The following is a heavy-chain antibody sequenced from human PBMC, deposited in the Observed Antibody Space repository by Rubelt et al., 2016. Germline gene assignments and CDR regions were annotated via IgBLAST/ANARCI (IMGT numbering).Heavy chain of an antibody. CDR3: AKEMVAAAGFDY. Sequence: QVQLVQSGAEVKKPGASVKVSCKASGYTFTSYAMHWVRQAPGQRLEWMGWINAGNGNTKYSQKFQGRVTMSRDTSASTAYMELSSLRSEDTAVYYCAKEMVAAAGFDYWGQGTLVTVSS. J-gene: IGHJ4*02. CDR1: GYTFTSYA. CDR2: INAGNGNT. D-gene: IGHD6-13*01. V-gene: IGHV1-3*01.